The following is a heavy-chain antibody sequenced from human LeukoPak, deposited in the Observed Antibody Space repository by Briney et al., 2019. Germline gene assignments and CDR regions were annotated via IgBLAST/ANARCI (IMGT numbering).Heavy chain of an antibody. D-gene: IGHD2-2*01. Sequence: GGSLRHSCAASGFIFISYAMRWVRQAPGRGLEWVSALSGSGGNTYYADSVKGRLTIYRDNSKRTLDLQMNSQRGDDTAVYYCAKDRMKWRVAAASIEYWGRGTLVSVST. CDR1: GFIFISYA. V-gene: IGHV3-23*01. CDR2: LSGSGGNT. J-gene: IGHJ4*02. CDR3: AKDRMKWRVAAASIEY.